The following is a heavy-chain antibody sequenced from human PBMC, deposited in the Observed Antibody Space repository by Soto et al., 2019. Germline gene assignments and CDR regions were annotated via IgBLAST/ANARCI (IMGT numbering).Heavy chain of an antibody. V-gene: IGHV4-34*01. CDR1: GGSFSGYY. J-gene: IGHJ6*02. D-gene: IGHD6-6*01. CDR2: INHSGST. Sequence: SETLSLTCAVYGGSFSGYYWSWIRQPPGKGLEWIGEINHSGSTNYNPSLKSRVTISVDTSKNQFSLKLSSVTAADTAVYYCARGAYSSSSGYYYYRMDVWGQGTTVTVSS. CDR3: ARGAYSSSSGYYYYRMDV.